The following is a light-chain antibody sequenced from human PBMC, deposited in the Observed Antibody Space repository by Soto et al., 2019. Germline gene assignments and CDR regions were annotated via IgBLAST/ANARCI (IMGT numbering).Light chain of an antibody. CDR1: QSVSSN. V-gene: IGKV3-15*01. Sequence: EIVMTQSPATLSVSPGERATLSCRASQSVSSNLAWYQQKPGQAPRLLISGASTRATGIPARFSGSGSGTEFTLTISSLQSEDFAVYYCQQYNNWPPNWTFGQGTKVEIK. J-gene: IGKJ1*01. CDR2: GAS. CDR3: QQYNNWPPNWT.